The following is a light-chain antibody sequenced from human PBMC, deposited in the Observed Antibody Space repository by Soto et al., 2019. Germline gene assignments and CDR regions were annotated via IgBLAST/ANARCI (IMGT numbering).Light chain of an antibody. CDR2: GAS. J-gene: IGKJ1*01. CDR3: QQYNNWPRT. V-gene: IGKV3-15*01. CDR1: QSVSSN. Sequence: MMSQSPATLSVSQGERATLSCRASQSVSSNLAWYQQKPGQAPRLLIYGASTRATGIPARFSGSGSGTEFTLTISSLQSEDFAVYYCQQYNNWPRTFGQGTKVDI.